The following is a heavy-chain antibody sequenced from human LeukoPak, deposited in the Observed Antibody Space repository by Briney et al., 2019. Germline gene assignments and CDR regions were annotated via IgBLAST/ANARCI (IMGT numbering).Heavy chain of an antibody. CDR3: ARRLTQYDCFDP. CDR2: TFYRSKWYN. D-gene: IGHD2-2*01. J-gene: IGHJ5*02. CDR1: GDSVSSNSAA. V-gene: IGHV6-1*01. Sequence: SQTLSLTCALSGDSVSSNSAAWNWIRQSPSRGLEWLGRTFYRSKWYNDHAVSVKSRITINPDTSKNQVSLQLNSVTPEDTAVYYCARRLTQYDCFDPWGQGILVTVSS.